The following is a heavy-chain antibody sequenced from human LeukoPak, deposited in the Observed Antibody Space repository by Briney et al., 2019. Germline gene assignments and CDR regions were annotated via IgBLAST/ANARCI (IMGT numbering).Heavy chain of an antibody. CDR3: AGDYEGNLAFDI. CDR2: ISSSSTYI. CDR1: GFSFSNCS. V-gene: IGHV3-21*01. D-gene: IGHD4-23*01. J-gene: IGHJ3*02. Sequence: GGSLRLSCAASGFSFSNCSMNWVRQAPGKGLEWVSSISSSSTYIYYADSLEGRFTISRDNVRNSLYLQMNSLRAVDTAVYYCAGDYEGNLAFDIWGQGTMVTVSS.